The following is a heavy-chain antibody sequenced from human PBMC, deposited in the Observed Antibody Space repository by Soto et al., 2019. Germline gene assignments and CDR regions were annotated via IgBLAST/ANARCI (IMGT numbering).Heavy chain of an antibody. CDR3: AHSPWGAAPDY. V-gene: IGHV2-5*01. J-gene: IGHJ4*02. CDR1: GFSLSARGVG. Sequence: ITLKESGPTLVQPTQPLTLTCTFSGFSLSARGVGVGWIRQPPGKALEWLALISWSDDKRYTPSLKSRLTITNDASKNPVVLTRPNMDPVDTAPYYCAHSPWGAAPDYWGQGTLVTVAS. CDR2: ISWSDDK. D-gene: IGHD3-16*01.